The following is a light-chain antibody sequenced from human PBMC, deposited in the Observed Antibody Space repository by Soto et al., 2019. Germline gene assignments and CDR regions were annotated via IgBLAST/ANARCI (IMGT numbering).Light chain of an antibody. Sequence: EIVLTQSPGTLSLSPGERATLSCRASQSVSSNYLAWYQHKPGPAPRLLIYGASSRATGIPDRFSGSGSGKDFTRTISRLEPEDFAVYYCQQYGSSPRVTFGGGTKVEI. J-gene: IGKJ4*01. CDR1: QSVSSNY. CDR2: GAS. V-gene: IGKV3-20*01. CDR3: QQYGSSPRVT.